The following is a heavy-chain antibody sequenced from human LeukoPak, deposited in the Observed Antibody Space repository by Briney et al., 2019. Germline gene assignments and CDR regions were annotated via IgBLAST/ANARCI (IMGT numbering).Heavy chain of an antibody. D-gene: IGHD6-19*01. CDR2: IKSKTDGGTT. V-gene: IGHV3-15*01. CDR3: TTERGVVAGIVGFDY. CDR1: GFTFSNAW. Sequence: GGSLRLSCAASGFTFSNAWMSWVRQAPGKGLQWVGRIKSKTDGGTTDYAAPVKGRFTISRDDSKNTLYLQMNSLKTEDTAVYYCTTERGVVAGIVGFDYWGQGTLVTVSS. J-gene: IGHJ4*02.